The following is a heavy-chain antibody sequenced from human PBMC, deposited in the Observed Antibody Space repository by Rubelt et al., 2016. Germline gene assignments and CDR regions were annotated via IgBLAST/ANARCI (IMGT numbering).Heavy chain of an antibody. Sequence: QVQLQQWGAGLLKPSETLSLTCAVYGGSFSGYYWSWIRQPPGKGLEWIGEINHSGSTNYNPSLKSRVTISVDTSKNQFSLKLSFVTAADTAVYYCAIRSHYGGNSGGRRDYWGQGTLVTVSS. V-gene: IGHV4-34*01. CDR2: INHSGST. D-gene: IGHD4-23*01. CDR3: AIRSHYGGNSGGRRDY. J-gene: IGHJ4*02. CDR1: GGSFSGYY.